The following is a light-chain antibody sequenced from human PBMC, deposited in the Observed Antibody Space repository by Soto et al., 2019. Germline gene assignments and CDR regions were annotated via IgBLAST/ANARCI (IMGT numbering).Light chain of an antibody. V-gene: IGLV2-14*01. Sequence: QSALAQPASVSGTPGQSITIACTGTSSDVGGYNYVSWFQQHPDKAPKLMIPEVSNRPSRDSNRFSASTSGNTASLTISGLQSEVGASYCCSSYLSSRSLVFGAGSKVT. CDR2: EVS. J-gene: IGLJ1*01. CDR1: SSDVGGYNY. CDR3: SSYLSSRSLV.